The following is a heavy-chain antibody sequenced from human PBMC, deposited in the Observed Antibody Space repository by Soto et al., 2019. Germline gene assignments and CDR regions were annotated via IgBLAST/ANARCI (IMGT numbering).Heavy chain of an antibody. Sequence: SETLSLTCTVSGGSISSGGYYWSWIRQHPGKGLEWIGYIYYSGSTYYNPSLKSRVTISVDTSKNQFSLKLSSVTAADTAVYYCARDLGYCSGGSCHYYYYMDVWGKGTTVTVS. CDR2: IYYSGST. CDR3: ARDLGYCSGGSCHYYYYMDV. CDR1: GGSISSGGYY. D-gene: IGHD2-15*01. V-gene: IGHV4-31*03. J-gene: IGHJ6*03.